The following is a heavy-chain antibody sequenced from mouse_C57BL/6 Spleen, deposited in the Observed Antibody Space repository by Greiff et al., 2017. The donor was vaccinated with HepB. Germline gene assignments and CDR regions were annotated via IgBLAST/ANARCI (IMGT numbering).Heavy chain of an antibody. J-gene: IGHJ3*01. V-gene: IGHV5-9-1*02. CDR1: GFTFSSYA. CDR2: ISSGGDYI. D-gene: IGHD2-5*01. Sequence: EVQVVESGEGLVKPGGSLKLSCAASGFTFSSYAMSWVRQTPEKRLEWVAYISSGGDYIYYADTVKGRFTISRDNARNTLYLQMSSLKSEDTAMYYCTREAYYSNYPWFAYWGQGTLVTVSA. CDR3: TREAYYSNYPWFAY.